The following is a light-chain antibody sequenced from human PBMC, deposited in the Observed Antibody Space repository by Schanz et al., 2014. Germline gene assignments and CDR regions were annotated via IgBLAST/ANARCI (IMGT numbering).Light chain of an antibody. Sequence: EIVMTQSPATLSVSPGGRATLSCWASQSINNNLVWYQQKPGQAPRLLIYGASTRATGIPARFSGSGSGTEFTLTISSLQSEDFAVYYCQQYNSWPQTFGQGTKVEIK. CDR3: QQYNSWPQT. V-gene: IGKV3-15*01. CDR1: QSINNN. CDR2: GAS. J-gene: IGKJ1*01.